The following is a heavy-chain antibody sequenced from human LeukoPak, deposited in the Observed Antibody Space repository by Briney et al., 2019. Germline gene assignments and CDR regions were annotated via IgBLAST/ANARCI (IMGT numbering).Heavy chain of an antibody. CDR3: ARGTTKLTAAAGTHFDY. CDR1: GGSFSGYY. J-gene: IGHJ4*02. D-gene: IGHD6-13*01. V-gene: IGHV4-34*01. Sequence: PSETLSLTCAVYGGSFSGYYWSWIRQPPGKGLEWIGEINHSGSTNYNPSLKSRVTISVDTSKNRFSLKLSSVTAADTAVYYCARGTTKLTAAAGTHFDYWGQGTLVTVSS. CDR2: INHSGST.